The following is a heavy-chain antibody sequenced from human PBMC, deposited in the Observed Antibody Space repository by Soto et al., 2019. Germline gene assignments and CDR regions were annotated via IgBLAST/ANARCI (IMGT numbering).Heavy chain of an antibody. Sequence: EVQLVESGGGLVQPGRSLRLSCAASGFTFDDYAMHWVRQAPGKGLEWVSGISWNSGSIGYADSVKGRFTISRDNAKNSLYVQRNSLRAEDTAFYYCANDIGGIDYYDSLKKGGPLDYWGQGTLVTVSS. J-gene: IGHJ4*02. CDR3: ANDIGGIDYYDSLKKGGPLDY. CDR2: ISWNSGSI. D-gene: IGHD3-22*01. V-gene: IGHV3-9*01. CDR1: GFTFDDYA.